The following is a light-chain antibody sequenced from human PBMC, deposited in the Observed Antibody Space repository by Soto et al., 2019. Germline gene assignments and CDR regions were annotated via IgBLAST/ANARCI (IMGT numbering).Light chain of an antibody. V-gene: IGKV3-20*01. Sequence: IVLTQSPGTLSMSPGERATLSCRASQTVSSTYLAWYQQKPGQAPRLLISSASSRATGVPDRFSGSGSGTDFTLTMSRLEPEDFAVYYCQQYESSPTFGGGTKVEIK. CDR1: QTVSSTY. J-gene: IGKJ4*01. CDR3: QQYESSPT. CDR2: SAS.